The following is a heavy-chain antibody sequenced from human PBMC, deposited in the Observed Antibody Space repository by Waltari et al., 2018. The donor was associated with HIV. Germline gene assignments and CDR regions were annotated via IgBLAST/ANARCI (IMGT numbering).Heavy chain of an antibody. Sequence: ESGGGRAKPGGTLKLSCSGSGLTFTTYSVSWIRQTPGSVSSWISSISDDSSFIYYADSVKGRLTVSRDNVRNSVFLQINDVRAEDTATYFCGAFLCAEDCRDGFDVWGQGTMVTVS. CDR2: ISDDSSFI. CDR3: GAFLCAEDCRDGFDV. CDR1: GLTFTTYS. J-gene: IGHJ3*01. D-gene: IGHD2-21*02. V-gene: IGHV3-21*06.